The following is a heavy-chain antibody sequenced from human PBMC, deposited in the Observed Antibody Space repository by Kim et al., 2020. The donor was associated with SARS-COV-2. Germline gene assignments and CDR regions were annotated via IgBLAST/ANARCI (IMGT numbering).Heavy chain of an antibody. CDR2: ISYDGSNK. D-gene: IGHD6-13*01. CDR1: GFTFSSYG. J-gene: IGHJ6*01. Sequence: GGSLRLSCAASGFTFSSYGMHWVRQAPGKGLEWVAVISYDGSNKYYADSVKGRFTISRDNSKNTLYLQMNSLRAEDTAVYYCAKDTESCPAAVTSFYYG. CDR3: AKDTESCPAAVTSFYYG. V-gene: IGHV3-30*18.